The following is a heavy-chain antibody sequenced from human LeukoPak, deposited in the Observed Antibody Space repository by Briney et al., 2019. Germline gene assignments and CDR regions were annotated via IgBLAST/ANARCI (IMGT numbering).Heavy chain of an antibody. J-gene: IGHJ4*02. V-gene: IGHV1-2*02. Sequence: ASVKVSCKASGYTFTGYYMHWVRQAPGQGLEWMGWINPNSGGTNYAQKFQGRVTMTRDTSISTAYMELSRLRSDDTAVYYCARGGYVGATIVLYYFDYWGQGTLVPVSS. CDR3: ARGGYVGATIVLYYFDY. CDR2: INPNSGGT. CDR1: GYTFTGYY. D-gene: IGHD1-26*01.